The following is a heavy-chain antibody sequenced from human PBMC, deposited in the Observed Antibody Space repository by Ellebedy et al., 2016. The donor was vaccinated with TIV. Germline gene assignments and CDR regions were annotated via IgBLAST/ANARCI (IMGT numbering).Heavy chain of an antibody. Sequence: GESLKISXAASGFTFSSYWMNWVRLAPGKGLEWVANIRQDGSENYYVDSVKGRFTISRDNAKNSLYLQMNSLRAEDTAVYYCARGGDCSFTSCYTGPFDYWGQGTLVTVSS. CDR3: ARGGDCSFTSCYTGPFDY. CDR2: IRQDGSEN. CDR1: GFTFSSYW. V-gene: IGHV3-7*01. D-gene: IGHD2-2*02. J-gene: IGHJ4*02.